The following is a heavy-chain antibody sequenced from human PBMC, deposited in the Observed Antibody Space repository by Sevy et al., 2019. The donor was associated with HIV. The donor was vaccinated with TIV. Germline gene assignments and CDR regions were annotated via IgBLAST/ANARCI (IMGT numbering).Heavy chain of an antibody. CDR1: GGSISSSSYY. Sequence: SETLSLTCTVSGGSISSSSYYWGWIRQPPGKGLEWIGGIYYSGSTYYNPSLKSRVTISVDTSKNQFSLKLSSVTAADTAVYYCARRPGWQQMRGAFDIWGQGTMVTVSS. CDR3: ARRPGWQQMRGAFDI. CDR2: IYYSGST. V-gene: IGHV4-39*01. D-gene: IGHD6-13*01. J-gene: IGHJ3*02.